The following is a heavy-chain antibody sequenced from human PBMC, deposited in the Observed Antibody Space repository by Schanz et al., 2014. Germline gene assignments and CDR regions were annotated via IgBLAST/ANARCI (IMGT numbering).Heavy chain of an antibody. CDR3: ARESVSRTRLFDP. CDR1: GNTLSAYY. D-gene: IGHD3-3*01. V-gene: IGHV1-2*02. Sequence: QVQLVQSGADVKKPGASVKVSCKASGNTLSAYYIHWIRQAPGQGLEWMGWIDPNSGGTNYAQKFQGRVTMTSDTSITTAYMELSRLKSDDTAVYYCARESVSRTRLFDPWGQGTLVTVSS. CDR2: IDPNSGGT. J-gene: IGHJ5*02.